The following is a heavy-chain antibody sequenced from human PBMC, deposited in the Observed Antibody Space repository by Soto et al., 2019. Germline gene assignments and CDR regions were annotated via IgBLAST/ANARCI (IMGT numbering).Heavy chain of an antibody. V-gene: IGHV3-23*01. Sequence: XVSLRLSCAACGITLTDYAYSWVHQGPGKGLEWVASISGIGGSTYLADSVKGRLSISRDNSKNTVSLLMKSLRAEDTAVYFCARGSSGYISSWYYFDYWGRGTLVTVSS. CDR1: GITLTDYA. CDR2: ISGIGGST. D-gene: IGHD6-13*01. J-gene: IGHJ4*02. CDR3: ARGSSGYISSWYYFDY.